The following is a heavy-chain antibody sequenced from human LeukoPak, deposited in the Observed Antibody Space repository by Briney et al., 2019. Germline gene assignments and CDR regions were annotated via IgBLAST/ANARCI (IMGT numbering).Heavy chain of an antibody. CDR1: GFTFSSYS. Sequence: GGSLRLSCAASGFTFSSYSMNWVRQAPGKGLEWVSYISSSSSTIYYADSVKGRFTISRDNAKNSLYLQMNSLSAEDTAVYYCARVASSGYYDAFDIWGQGTMVTVSS. CDR3: ARVASSGYYDAFDI. CDR2: ISSSSSTI. J-gene: IGHJ3*02. V-gene: IGHV3-48*01. D-gene: IGHD3-22*01.